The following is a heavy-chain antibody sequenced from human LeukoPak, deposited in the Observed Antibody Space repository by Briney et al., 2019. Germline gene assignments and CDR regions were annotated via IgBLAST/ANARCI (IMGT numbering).Heavy chain of an antibody. Sequence: ASVTVSFKASGYSFIIYGISWVRQAPGQGLEWMGWISAYNGNTNYAQKLQGRVTMTTDTSTSTAYMELRSLRSDDTAVYDCARDLRYYYDSSGPFDPWGQGTLVTVSS. CDR2: ISAYNGNT. D-gene: IGHD3-22*01. V-gene: IGHV1-18*01. CDR3: ARDLRYYYDSSGPFDP. J-gene: IGHJ5*02. CDR1: GYSFIIYG.